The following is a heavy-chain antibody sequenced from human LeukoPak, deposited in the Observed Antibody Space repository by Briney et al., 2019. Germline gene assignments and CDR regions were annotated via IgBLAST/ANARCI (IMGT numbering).Heavy chain of an antibody. J-gene: IGHJ4*02. Sequence: ASVKVSCKASGYFFTGYHMHWVRQAPGQGLEWMGWINPNNGGTDYAQKFQGRVTMTRDTSISTAYMELSRLTSGDTAVYFCARGEGKRYFDWFFYWGQGTLVTVSS. V-gene: IGHV1-2*02. CDR2: INPNNGGT. CDR3: ARGEGKRYFDWFFY. D-gene: IGHD3-9*01. CDR1: GYFFTGYH.